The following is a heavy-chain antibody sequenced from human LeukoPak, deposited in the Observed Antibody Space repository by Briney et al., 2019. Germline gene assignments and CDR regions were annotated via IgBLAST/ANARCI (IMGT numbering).Heavy chain of an antibody. J-gene: IGHJ4*02. CDR1: GGTFSSYA. CDR2: IIPIFGTA. D-gene: IGHD3-3*01. CDR3: ARSRFLEWFLSD. Sequence: GASVKVSCKASGGTFSSYAISWVRQAPGQGLEWMGGIIPIFGTANYAQKFQGRVTITADESTSTAYMELSSLRSEDTAVHYCARSRFLEWFLSDWGQGTLVTVSS. V-gene: IGHV1-69*13.